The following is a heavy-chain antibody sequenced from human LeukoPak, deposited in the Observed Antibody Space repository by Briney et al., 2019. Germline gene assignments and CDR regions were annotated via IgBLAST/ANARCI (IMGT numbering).Heavy chain of an antibody. D-gene: IGHD1-14*01. J-gene: IGHJ6*03. CDR1: GYNFISYY. Sequence: ASVKVSCKASGYNFISYYMHWVRQAPGQGLEWMGIINPSGGSTSYAQKFQDRVTMTRDTSTSTVYMELSSLKSEDTAVYYCAISGPDSHYYYYMDVWGKGTTVTVSS. CDR3: AISGPDSHYYYYMDV. V-gene: IGHV1-46*01. CDR2: INPSGGST.